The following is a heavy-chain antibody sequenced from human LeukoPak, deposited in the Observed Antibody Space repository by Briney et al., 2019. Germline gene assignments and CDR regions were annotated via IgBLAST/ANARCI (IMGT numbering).Heavy chain of an antibody. J-gene: IGHJ4*02. CDR2: ISGSGGST. Sequence: GGSLRPSCAASGFTFSSYAMSWVRQAPGKGLEWVSVISGSGGSTYYADSVKGRFTISRDNSKNTLYLQMNSLRAEDTAVYYCAKTLQIGDFDYWGQGTLVTVSS. V-gene: IGHV3-23*01. CDR1: GFTFSSYA. CDR3: AKTLQIGDFDY. D-gene: IGHD3-16*01.